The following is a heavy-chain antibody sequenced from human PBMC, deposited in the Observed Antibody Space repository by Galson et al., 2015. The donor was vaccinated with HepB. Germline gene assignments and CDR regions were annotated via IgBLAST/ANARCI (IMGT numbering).Heavy chain of an antibody. V-gene: IGHV3-48*02. CDR3: ARDRERVWGNGDYFDY. J-gene: IGHJ4*02. D-gene: IGHD3-16*01. CDR1: GFTFSSYS. CDR2: ISSSSSTI. Sequence: SLRLSCAASGFTFSSYSMNWVRQAPGKGLEWVSYISSSSSTIYYADSVKGRFTISRDNAKNSLYLQMNSLRDEDTAVYYCARDRERVWGNGDYFDYWGQGTLVTVSS.